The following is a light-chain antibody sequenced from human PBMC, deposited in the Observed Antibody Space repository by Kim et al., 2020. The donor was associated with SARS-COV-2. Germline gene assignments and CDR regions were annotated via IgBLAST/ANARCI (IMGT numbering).Light chain of an antibody. CDR3: RAWDSSTWV. Sequence: SYELTQPPSVSVSPGQTASITCSGDKLGDKYACWYQQKPGQSPVLVIYEDSKRPSGIPERFSGSNSGNTATLTLSGTQAMDEADYYCRAWDSSTWVFGGG. J-gene: IGLJ3*02. CDR1: KLGDKY. CDR2: EDS. V-gene: IGLV3-1*01.